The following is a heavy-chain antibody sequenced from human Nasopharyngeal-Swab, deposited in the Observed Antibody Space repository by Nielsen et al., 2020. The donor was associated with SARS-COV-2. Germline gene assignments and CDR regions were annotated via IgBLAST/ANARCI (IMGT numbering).Heavy chain of an antibody. CDR3: ARGPPPDIVLVPAAITWIWYFDL. D-gene: IGHD2-2*02. J-gene: IGHJ2*01. Sequence: SETLSLTCAVYGWSFSGYYWSWIRQPPGKGLEWIGEINHSGSTNYHPSLKSRVTISVAPSKNQFSLKLSSVTAADTAVYYCARGPPPDIVLVPAAITWIWYFDLWGRGTLVTVSS. V-gene: IGHV4-34*01. CDR2: INHSGST. CDR1: GWSFSGYY.